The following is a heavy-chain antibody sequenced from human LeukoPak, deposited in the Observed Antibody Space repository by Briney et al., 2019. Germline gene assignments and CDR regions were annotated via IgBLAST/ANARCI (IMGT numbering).Heavy chain of an antibody. CDR1: GYSISSGYY. D-gene: IGHD2-15*01. CDR2: IYHSGST. V-gene: IGHV4-38-2*02. CDR3: ARGPRQYCSGGSCYRHGVVL. J-gene: IGHJ4*02. Sequence: MSSETLSLTCTVSGYSISSGYYWGWIRQPPGKGLEWIGSIYHSGSTYYNPSLKSRVTISVDTSKNQFSLKLSSVTAADTAVYYCARGPRQYCSGGSCYRHGVVLWGQGTLVTVSS.